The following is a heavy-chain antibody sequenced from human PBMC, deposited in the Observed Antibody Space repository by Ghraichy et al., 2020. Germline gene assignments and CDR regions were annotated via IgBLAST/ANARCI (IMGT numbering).Heavy chain of an antibody. CDR2: ISWNSGSI. CDR1: GFTFDDYA. V-gene: IGHV3-9*01. J-gene: IGHJ6*02. Sequence: SLRLSCAASGFTFDDYAMHWVRQAPGKGLEWVSGISWNSGSIGYADSVKGRFTISRDNAKNSLYLQMNSLRAEDTALYYCAKDMLSGNPYGMDVWGQGTTVTVSS. D-gene: IGHD4-23*01. CDR3: AKDMLSGNPYGMDV.